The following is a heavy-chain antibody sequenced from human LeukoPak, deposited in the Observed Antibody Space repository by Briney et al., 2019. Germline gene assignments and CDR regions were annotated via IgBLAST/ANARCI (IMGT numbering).Heavy chain of an antibody. D-gene: IGHD6-19*01. V-gene: IGHV3-74*01. CDR1: GSTLSTYW. Sequence: PGGSLRLSCAASGSTLSTYWMHWVRQGPGKGLVWVSYISPDGSITRYADSVKGRFTISRDNAKNTLYLQMNSLRAEDTAVYYCAKILLGAVAIWGQGTLVTVSS. CDR3: AKILLGAVAI. CDR2: ISPDGSIT. J-gene: IGHJ4*02.